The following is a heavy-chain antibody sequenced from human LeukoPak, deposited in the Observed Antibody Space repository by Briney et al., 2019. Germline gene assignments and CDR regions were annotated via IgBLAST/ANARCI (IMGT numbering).Heavy chain of an antibody. D-gene: IGHD3-10*01. J-gene: IGHJ6*03. CDR2: TYYKSKWFN. Sequence: SQTLSLTCAISGDSVSSNSWNWIRQSPSRGLEWLGRTYYKSKWFNDYAVSMKSRITINPDTSKNQFSLQLNSVTPEDTAVYYCARAGGITMVRGVIGNYYYYMDVWGKGTTVTVSS. CDR3: ARAGGITMVRGVIGNYYYYMDV. CDR1: GDSVSSNS. V-gene: IGHV6-1*01.